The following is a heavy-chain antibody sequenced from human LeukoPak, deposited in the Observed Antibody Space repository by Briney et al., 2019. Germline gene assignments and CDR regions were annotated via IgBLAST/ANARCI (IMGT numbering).Heavy chain of an antibody. CDR1: GGSISSGSYY. Sequence: SQTLSLTCTVSGGSISSGSYYWSWIRQPAGKGLEWIRRIYTSGSTNYNPSLKRRVTISVDTSKNQFSLKLSSVAAADTAVYYCAREEWELLEGGFDYWGQGTLVTVSS. V-gene: IGHV4-61*02. CDR2: IYTSGST. J-gene: IGHJ4*02. D-gene: IGHD1-26*01. CDR3: AREEWELLEGGFDY.